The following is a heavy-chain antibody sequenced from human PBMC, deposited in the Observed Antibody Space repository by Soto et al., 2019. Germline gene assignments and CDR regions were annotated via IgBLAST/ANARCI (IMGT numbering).Heavy chain of an antibody. V-gene: IGHV3-15*01. CDR3: TTDRQLPPNYYYYYGMDV. D-gene: IGHD6-6*01. J-gene: IGHJ6*02. CDR2: IKSKTDGGTT. Sequence: AGGSLRLSCAASGFTFSNAWMSWVRQAPGKGLEWVGRIKSKTDGGTTDYAAPVKGRFTISRDDSKNTLYLQMNSLKTEDTAVYYCTTDRQLPPNYYYYYGMDVWGQGTTVTVSS. CDR1: GFTFSNAW.